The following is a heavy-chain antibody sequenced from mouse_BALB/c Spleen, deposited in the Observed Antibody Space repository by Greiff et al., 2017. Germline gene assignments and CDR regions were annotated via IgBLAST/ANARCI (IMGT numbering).Heavy chain of an antibody. Sequence: EVQLQQSGPELVKPGASVKISCKASGYSFTGYYMHWVKQSHVKSLEWIGRINPYNGATSYNQNFKDKASLTVDKSSSTAYMELHSLTSEDSAVYYCARGVYDYGDYYAMDYWGQGTSVTVSS. CDR2: INPYNGAT. CDR3: ARGVYDYGDYYAMDY. J-gene: IGHJ4*01. V-gene: IGHV1-31*01. CDR1: GYSFTGYY. D-gene: IGHD2-4*01.